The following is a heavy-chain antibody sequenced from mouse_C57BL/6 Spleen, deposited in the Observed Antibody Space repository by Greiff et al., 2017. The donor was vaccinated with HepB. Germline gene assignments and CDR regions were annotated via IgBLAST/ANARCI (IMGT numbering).Heavy chain of an antibody. J-gene: IGHJ3*01. Sequence: EVQVVESGGGLVQSGRSLRLSCATSGFTFSDFYMEWVRQAPGKGLEWIAASRNKANDYTTEYSASVKGRFIVSRDTSQSILYLQMNALRAEDTAIYYCARDALRGFAYWGQGTLVTVSA. CDR2: SRNKANDYTT. CDR3: ARDALRGFAY. D-gene: IGHD1-1*01. V-gene: IGHV7-1*01. CDR1: GFTFSDFY.